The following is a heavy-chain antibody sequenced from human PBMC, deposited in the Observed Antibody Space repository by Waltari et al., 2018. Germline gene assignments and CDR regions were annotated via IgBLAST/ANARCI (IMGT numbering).Heavy chain of an antibody. J-gene: IGHJ3*02. CDR1: GFTFSRYG. CDR3: ARDGFSESHAFDI. Sequence: QAQLVESGGDVVQPGRSLRLSCATSGFTFSRYGMHWVRQAPGKGREWWAMSRYDGSNTYYADSVKGRFSISKDNSKNTLYLQMNSLRAEDTAVYVCARDGFSESHAFDIWGQGTMVTVSS. D-gene: IGHD5-12*01. CDR2: SRYDGSNT. V-gene: IGHV3-33*01.